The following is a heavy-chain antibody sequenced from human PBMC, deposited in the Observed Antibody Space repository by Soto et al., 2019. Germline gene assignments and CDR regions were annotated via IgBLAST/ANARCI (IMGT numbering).Heavy chain of an antibody. CDR3: ARGPKDVDIVATSLNIYYYYMDV. V-gene: IGHV4-31*03. CDR2: IYHSGST. J-gene: IGHJ6*03. D-gene: IGHD5-12*01. CDR1: GGSTSSGGYY. Sequence: PSETLSLTCTVSGGSTSSGGYYWSWIRQHPGKGLEWLGYIYHSGSTYYNPSLKSRVTISVDTSKNQFSLKLSSVTAADTAVYYCARGPKDVDIVATSLNIYYYYMDVWGKGTTVTVSS.